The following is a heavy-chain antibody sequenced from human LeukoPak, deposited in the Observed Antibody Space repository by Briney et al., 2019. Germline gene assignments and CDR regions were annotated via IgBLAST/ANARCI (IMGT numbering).Heavy chain of an antibody. CDR1: GGSISSSSHY. J-gene: IGHJ4*02. CDR2: IYYRGST. D-gene: IGHD6-19*01. Sequence: SETLSLTCTVSGGSISSSSHYWGWIRQPPGKGLEWIGSIYYRGSTYYNASLKRRVTISVDTSKNQFSLKLSSVTATDTAIYYWAGRADSSIIQGGGWYWGQGTLVTVSS. V-gene: IGHV4-39*01. CDR3: AGRADSSIIQGGGWY.